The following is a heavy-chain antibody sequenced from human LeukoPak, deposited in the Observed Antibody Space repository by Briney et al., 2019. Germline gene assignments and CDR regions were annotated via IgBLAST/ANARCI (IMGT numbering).Heavy chain of an antibody. J-gene: IGHJ6*02. CDR2: IKHDGSEK. CDR1: GFTFSSYW. CDR3: ARDLCSSTSCPPPYYYYGMDV. V-gene: IGHV3-7*01. D-gene: IGHD2-2*01. Sequence: GGSLRLSCAASGFTFSSYWMSWVRQAPGKGLEWVANIKHDGSEKYYVDSVKGRFTISRDNAKNSLYLQMNSLRAEDTAVYYCARDLCSSTSCPPPYYYYGMDVWGQGTTVTVSS.